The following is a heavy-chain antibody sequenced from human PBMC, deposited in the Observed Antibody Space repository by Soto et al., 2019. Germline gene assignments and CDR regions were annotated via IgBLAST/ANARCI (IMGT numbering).Heavy chain of an antibody. CDR3: ARDDEYPDNAFDY. Sequence: QVQLAESGGGVVQPGRSLRLSCAATGFTFSNYGMHWVRQAPGKGLEWVAVILKDGSDQKYADSMKGRFTISRDNSENTLYLHMNSLRAEDTAVYYCARDDEYPDNAFDYWGQGTLVTVSS. V-gene: IGHV3-33*01. D-gene: IGHD1-1*01. CDR1: GFTFSNYG. J-gene: IGHJ4*02. CDR2: ILKDGSDQ.